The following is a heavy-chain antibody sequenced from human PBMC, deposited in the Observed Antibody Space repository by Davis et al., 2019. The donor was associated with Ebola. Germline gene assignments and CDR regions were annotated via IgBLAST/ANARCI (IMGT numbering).Heavy chain of an antibody. V-gene: IGHV3-48*02. D-gene: IGHD2-15*01. CDR1: GFTFSSYS. CDR3: ATRGYCSGGSCYSPYYYGMDV. J-gene: IGHJ6*02. CDR2: ISSSSSTI. Sequence: PGGSLRLSCAASGFTFSSYSMNWVRQAPGKGLEWVSYISSSSSTIYYADSVKGRFTISRDNAKNSLYLQMNSLRDEDTAVYYCATRGYCSGGSCYSPYYYGMDVWGQGTTVTVSS.